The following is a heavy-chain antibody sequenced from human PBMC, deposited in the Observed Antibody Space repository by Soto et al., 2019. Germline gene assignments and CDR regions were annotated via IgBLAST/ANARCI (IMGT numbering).Heavy chain of an antibody. CDR2: IYHSGST. D-gene: IGHD3-3*01. Sequence: QVQLQESGPGLVKPSGTLSLTCAVSSGSISSSNWWSWVRQPPGKGLEWIGEIYHSGSTNYNPSLKSRVTISVDKSKNQFSLKLSSVTAADTAVYYCARGAEVYYDFWSGYFYYFDYWGQGTLVTVSS. J-gene: IGHJ4*02. V-gene: IGHV4-4*02. CDR1: SGSISSSNW. CDR3: ARGAEVYYDFWSGYFYYFDY.